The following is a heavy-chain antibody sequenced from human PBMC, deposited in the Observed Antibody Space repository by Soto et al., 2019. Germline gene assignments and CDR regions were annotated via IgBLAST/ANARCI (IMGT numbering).Heavy chain of an antibody. V-gene: IGHV4-31*03. D-gene: IGHD2-2*01. Sequence: LSLTCTVSGGSISSGGYYWSWIRQHPGKGLEWIGYIYYSGSTYYNPSLKSRVTISVGTSKNQFSLKLSSVTAADTAVYYCARVCSSTSCYVTNWFDPWGQGTLVTVSS. CDR2: IYYSGST. CDR1: GGSISSGGYY. CDR3: ARVCSSTSCYVTNWFDP. J-gene: IGHJ5*02.